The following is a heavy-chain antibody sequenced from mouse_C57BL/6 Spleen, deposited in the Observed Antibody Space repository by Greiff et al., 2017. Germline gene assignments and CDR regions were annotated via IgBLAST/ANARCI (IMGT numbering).Heavy chain of an antibody. Sequence: DVQLVESGGGLVKPGGSLKLSCAASGFTFSSYAMSWVRQTPEKRLEWVATISDDGGYTYYPENVKGRFTISRDNAKNNLYLQMSHLKSEDTAIYYCAREPHDCSSGYYFDYWGQGTTLTVSS. J-gene: IGHJ2*01. CDR2: ISDDGGYT. CDR3: AREPHDCSSGYYFDY. D-gene: IGHD6-1*01. CDR1: GFTFSSYA. V-gene: IGHV5-4*01.